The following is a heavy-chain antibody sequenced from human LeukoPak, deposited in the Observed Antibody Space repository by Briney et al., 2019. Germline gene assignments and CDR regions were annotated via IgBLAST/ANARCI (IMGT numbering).Heavy chain of an antibody. J-gene: IGHJ3*02. V-gene: IGHV1-2*02. CDR1: GYTFTGYY. Sequence: GASVKVSCKASGYTFTGYYMHWVRQAPGQGLEWMGWINPNSGGTNYAQKFQGRVTMTEDTSTDTAYMELSSLRSEDTAVYYCATSGSYYSAAFDIWGQGTMVTVSS. D-gene: IGHD3-10*01. CDR3: ATSGSYYSAAFDI. CDR2: INPNSGGT.